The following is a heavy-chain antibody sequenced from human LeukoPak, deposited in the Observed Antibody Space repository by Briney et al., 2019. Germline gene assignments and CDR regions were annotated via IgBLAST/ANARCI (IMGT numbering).Heavy chain of an antibody. V-gene: IGHV4-39*07. CDR2: IFYSGST. CDR3: ARVTMVRGVIYWYFDL. D-gene: IGHD3-10*01. CDR1: GGSISSSSYY. Sequence: PSETLSLTCTVSGGSISSSSYYWGWIRQPPGKGLEWIGSIFYSGSTYYNASLKSRVSISVDTSKNQFSLKLSSVTAADTAVYYCARVTMVRGVIYWYFDLWGCGTLVTVSS. J-gene: IGHJ2*01.